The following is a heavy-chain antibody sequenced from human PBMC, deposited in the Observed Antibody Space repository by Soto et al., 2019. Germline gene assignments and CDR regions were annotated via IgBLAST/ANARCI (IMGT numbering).Heavy chain of an antibody. CDR3: ARSEAAAGDFDY. J-gene: IGHJ4*02. CDR1: GDSVSSTYW. V-gene: IGHV4-4*02. D-gene: IGHD6-13*01. CDR2: ISHSETT. Sequence: PSETLSLTCTVSGDSVSSTYWWNWVRQPPGKGLEWIGEISHSETTDYSPSLKSRVTISVDKSKSQFSLKLSSVTAADTAVYYCARSEAAAGDFDYWGQGALVTVSS.